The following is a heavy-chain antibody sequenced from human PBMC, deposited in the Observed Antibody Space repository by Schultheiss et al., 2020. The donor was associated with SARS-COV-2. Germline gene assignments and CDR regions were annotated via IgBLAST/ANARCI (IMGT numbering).Heavy chain of an antibody. D-gene: IGHD4-17*01. CDR3: ARLFRTTVTDYYFDY. CDR2: IYYSGST. CDR1: GGSFSGYY. Sequence: SETLSLTCAVYGGSFSGYYWSWIRQPPGKGLEWIGSIYYSGSTNYNPSLKSRVTISVDTSKNQFSLKLSSVTAADTAVYYCARLFRTTVTDYYFDYWGQGTLVTVSS. V-gene: IGHV4-34*01. J-gene: IGHJ4*02.